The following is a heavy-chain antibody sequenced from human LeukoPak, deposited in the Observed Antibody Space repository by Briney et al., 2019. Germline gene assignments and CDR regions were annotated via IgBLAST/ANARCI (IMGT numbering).Heavy chain of an antibody. D-gene: IGHD3-10*01. Sequence: GGSLRLSCAASGFTVSSNYMSWVRQAPGKGLEWVSVIYSGGSTYYADSVKGRFTISRDNSKNTLYLQMNSLRAEDTAVYYCAKTRSYYYGSGDNDAFDIWGQGTMVTVSS. CDR1: GFTVSSNY. J-gene: IGHJ3*02. V-gene: IGHV3-53*01. CDR2: IYSGGST. CDR3: AKTRSYYYGSGDNDAFDI.